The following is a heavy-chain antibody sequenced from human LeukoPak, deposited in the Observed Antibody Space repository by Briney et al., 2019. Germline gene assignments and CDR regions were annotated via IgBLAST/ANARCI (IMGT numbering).Heavy chain of an antibody. CDR2: TYWRSTWFY. V-gene: IGHV6-1*01. D-gene: IGHD3-22*01. Sequence: SQTLSLTCAISGGLVSSNRAAWNWIRQSPSRGLEWLGRTYWRSTWFYDYPISVKSRITIKPDASKNHFTLQLTSVTPEDTAVYYCAREEALIPVVGHGNAFNIWGQGTMVTVSS. CDR3: AREEALIPVVGHGNAFNI. CDR1: GGLVSSNRAA. J-gene: IGHJ3*02.